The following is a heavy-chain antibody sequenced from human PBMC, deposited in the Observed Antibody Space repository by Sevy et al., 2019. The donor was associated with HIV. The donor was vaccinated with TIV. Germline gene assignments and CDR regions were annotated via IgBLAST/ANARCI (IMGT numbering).Heavy chain of an antibody. CDR3: VRAIGAAGSY. CDR2: IKEDGSVK. Sequence: GGSLRLSCAASGFTFNDYNLSWVRQAPGKGLEWVANIKEDGSVKYYVDSVKGRFTISRDNAKNSVYLQMNSLRAEDTALYYCVRAIGAAGSYWGQGTLVTVSS. D-gene: IGHD6-13*01. CDR1: GFTFNDYN. J-gene: IGHJ4*02. V-gene: IGHV3-7*01.